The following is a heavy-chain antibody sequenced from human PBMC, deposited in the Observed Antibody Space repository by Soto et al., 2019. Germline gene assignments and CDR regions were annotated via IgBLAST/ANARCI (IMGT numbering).Heavy chain of an antibody. J-gene: IGHJ6*02. D-gene: IGHD6-6*01. Sequence: PEASVKVSCKASGYTFTGYYMHWVRQAPGQGLEWMGWINPNSGGTNYAQKFQGRVTMTRDTSISTAYMELSRLRSDDTAVYYCARMGSSIAARGYYYYGMDVWGQGTTVTVSS. CDR2: INPNSGGT. CDR3: ARMGSSIAARGYYYYGMDV. CDR1: GYTFTGYY. V-gene: IGHV1-2*02.